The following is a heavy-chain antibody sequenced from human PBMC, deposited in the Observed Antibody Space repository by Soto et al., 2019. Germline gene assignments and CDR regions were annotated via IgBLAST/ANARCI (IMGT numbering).Heavy chain of an antibody. V-gene: IGHV4-59*08. CDR2: SHYRGST. Sequence: SETLSLTCAVSGVSMSGHFWNWIRQTPGRGLEWIGNSHYRGSTYYNPSLKRRLIISLDTSKSHFSLNLSSVTSADTAVYYCARCPYYYGMDVWGQGTTVTVSS. J-gene: IGHJ6*02. CDR3: ARCPYYYGMDV. CDR1: GVSMSGHF.